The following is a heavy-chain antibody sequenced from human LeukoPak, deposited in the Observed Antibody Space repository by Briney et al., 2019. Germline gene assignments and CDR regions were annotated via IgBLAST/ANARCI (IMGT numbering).Heavy chain of an antibody. CDR3: ARENSSGYYYWYFDL. CDR1: GGSISSGGYY. CDR2: IYYSGST. D-gene: IGHD3-22*01. Sequence: SQTLSLTCTVSGGSISSGGYYWSWIRQHLGKGLEWIGYIYYSGSTYYNPSLKSRVTISVDTSKNQFSLKLSSVTAADTAVYYCARENSSGYYYWYFDLWGRGTLVTVSS. J-gene: IGHJ2*01. V-gene: IGHV4-31*03.